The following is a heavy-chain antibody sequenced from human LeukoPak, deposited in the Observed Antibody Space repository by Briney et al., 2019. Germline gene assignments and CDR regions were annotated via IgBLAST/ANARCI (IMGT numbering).Heavy chain of an antibody. Sequence: SETLSLTCNVSGYSIGSGYFWGWVRQPPGKGLQWIGGVYNSGSTYYNPSLESRLTISLKTSKKQVSLKLRSVTAADTAVYYCARRPDWGYNYYMDVWGKGATVTVSS. CDR1: GYSIGSGYF. CDR2: VYNSGST. J-gene: IGHJ6*03. V-gene: IGHV4-38-2*02. D-gene: IGHD3-16*01. CDR3: ARRPDWGYNYYMDV.